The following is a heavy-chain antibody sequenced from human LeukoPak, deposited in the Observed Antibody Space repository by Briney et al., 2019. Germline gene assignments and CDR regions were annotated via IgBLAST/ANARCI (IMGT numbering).Heavy chain of an antibody. CDR3: ARDRPYGGRGDFDY. D-gene: IGHD4-23*01. V-gene: IGHV3-66*01. J-gene: IGHJ4*02. Sequence: GESLRLSCAASGFTVSGHYMNWVRQAPGKGLDWVSVIHTDGSTYYADSVKGRFTISRDNSKNTMFLQMNTLRAEDTAVYYCARDRPYGGRGDFDYWGQGTLVTVPS. CDR2: IHTDGST. CDR1: GFTVSGHY.